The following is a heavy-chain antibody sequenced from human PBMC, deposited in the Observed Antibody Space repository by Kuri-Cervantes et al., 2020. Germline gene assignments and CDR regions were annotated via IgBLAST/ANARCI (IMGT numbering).Heavy chain of an antibody. CDR2: INHSGST. Sequence: SETLSLTCAVYGGSFSDYYWTWIRQPPGKGLEWIGEINHSGSTNYNPSLKSRVTISVDTSKNQFSLKLSSVTAADTAVYYCVRRGSGYSMRFDPWGQGTLVTVSS. V-gene: IGHV4-34*01. CDR3: VRRGSGYSMRFDP. D-gene: IGHD3-3*01. J-gene: IGHJ5*02. CDR1: GGSFSDYY.